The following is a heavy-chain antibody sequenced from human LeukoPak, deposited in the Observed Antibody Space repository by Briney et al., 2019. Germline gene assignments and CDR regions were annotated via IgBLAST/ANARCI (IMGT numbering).Heavy chain of an antibody. V-gene: IGHV4-61*02. J-gene: IGHJ4*02. D-gene: IGHD2-21*02. CDR3: ARAAIEGVTVFDY. CDR2: IYTSGST. Sequence: SETLSLTCTVSGGSISSGSYYWSWIRQPAGKGLEWIGRIYTSGSTNYNPSLKSRVTISVDTSKNQFSLKLSSVTAADTAVYYCARAAIEGVTVFDYWGQGTLVTVSS. CDR1: GGSISSGSYY.